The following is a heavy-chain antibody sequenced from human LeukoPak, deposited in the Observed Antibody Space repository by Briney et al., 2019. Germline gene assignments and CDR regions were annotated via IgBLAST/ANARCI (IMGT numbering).Heavy chain of an antibody. CDR1: GFTFSSYW. D-gene: IGHD3-10*01. Sequence: GGSLRLSCAASGFTFSSYWMSWVRQAPGKGLEWVANIKQDGSEKYYVDSVKGRFTISRDNAKNSLYLQMNSLRAEDTAVYYCARDREALWFGELYHYFDYGGQGTLVTVSS. J-gene: IGHJ4*02. CDR2: IKQDGSEK. V-gene: IGHV3-7*01. CDR3: ARDREALWFGELYHYFDY.